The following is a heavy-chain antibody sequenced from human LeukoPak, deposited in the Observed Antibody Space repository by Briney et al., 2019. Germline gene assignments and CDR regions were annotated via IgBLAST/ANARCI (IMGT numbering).Heavy chain of an antibody. Sequence: ASAKVSYKASGYTFSSCAINWVRQAPGQGLEYMGWIDTKTGNPTYAQGFPGRFVFSLDTSVSTAYLQISSLKAEDTAVYYCAIHPSDSSGYFSYWGQGALVTVSS. J-gene: IGHJ4*02. CDR1: GYTFSSCA. CDR2: IDTKTGNP. V-gene: IGHV7-4-1*02. D-gene: IGHD3-22*01. CDR3: AIHPSDSSGYFSY.